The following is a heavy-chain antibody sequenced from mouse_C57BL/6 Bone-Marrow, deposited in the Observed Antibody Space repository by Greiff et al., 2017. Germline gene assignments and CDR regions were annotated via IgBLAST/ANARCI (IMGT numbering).Heavy chain of an antibody. CDR2: IWTGGGT. J-gene: IGHJ3*01. D-gene: IGHD2-1*01. Sequence: QVQLKESGPGLVAPSQSLSISCTVSGFSLTSYAISWVRQPPGKGLEWLGVIWTGGGTNYNSALKSRLSISKDNSTSQVFLKMSSLQTDDAARYYCARGYYDNYGWFAYWGRGTGVTVSA. CDR1: GFSLTSYA. V-gene: IGHV2-9-1*01. CDR3: ARGYYDNYGWFAY.